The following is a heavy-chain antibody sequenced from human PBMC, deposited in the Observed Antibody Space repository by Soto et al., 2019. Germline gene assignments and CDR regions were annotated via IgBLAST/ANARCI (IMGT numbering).Heavy chain of an antibody. Sequence: GGSLRLSCAASGFTFSSYSINWVRQAPGKGVEGGSSISSSSSYIYYADSVKGRFTISRDNAKNSLYLQMNSLRAEDTAVYYCARDRRYSYAGMDVWGQGTTVTVSS. D-gene: IGHD5-18*01. CDR2: ISSSSSYI. CDR1: GFTFSSYS. J-gene: IGHJ6*02. CDR3: ARDRRYSYAGMDV. V-gene: IGHV3-21*01.